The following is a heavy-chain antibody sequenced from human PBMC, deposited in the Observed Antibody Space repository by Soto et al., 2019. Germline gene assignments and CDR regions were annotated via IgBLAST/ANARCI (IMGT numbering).Heavy chain of an antibody. D-gene: IGHD5-12*01. J-gene: IGHJ4*02. CDR1: GFTFSSFG. CDR2: LSYDGGNK. Sequence: QVQLVESGGGVVQPGRSLRLSCAASGFTFSSFGLHWFPRPPGKGRGGGAVLSYDGGNKYYAGSGKGRFTISRDNSKNTLYLQMNSLRAADTAVYYCAKGKGGYYDYDVGYHFDYWGQGTLVSVSS. V-gene: IGHV3-30*18. CDR3: AKGKGGYYDYDVGYHFDY.